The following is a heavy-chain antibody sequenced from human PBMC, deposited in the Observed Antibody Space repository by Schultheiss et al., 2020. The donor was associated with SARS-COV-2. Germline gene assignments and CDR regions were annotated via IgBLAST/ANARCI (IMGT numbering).Heavy chain of an antibody. CDR1: GDSFSSDSYY. V-gene: IGHV4-39*07. Sequence: SETLSLTCTVSGDSFSSDSYYWGWIRQPPGKGLEWIGSIYYSGSTNYNPSLKSRVTISVDTSKNQFSLKLSSVTAADTAVYYCARGIRTMPLANWGQGTLVTVSS. J-gene: IGHJ4*02. D-gene: IGHD2-2*01. CDR2: IYYSGST. CDR3: ARGIRTMPLAN.